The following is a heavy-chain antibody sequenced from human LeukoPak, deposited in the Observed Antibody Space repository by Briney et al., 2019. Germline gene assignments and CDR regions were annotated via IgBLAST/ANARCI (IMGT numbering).Heavy chain of an antibody. D-gene: IGHD6-13*01. CDR1: GFTVSSNY. Sequence: GGSLRLSCAASGFTVSSNYMSWVRQAPGKGLEWVPVIYSGGSTYYADSVKGRFTISRDNSKNTLYLQMNSLRAEDTAVYYCARAPSDRIAAAGDDAFDIRGQGTMVTVSS. J-gene: IGHJ3*02. CDR3: ARAPSDRIAAAGDDAFDI. V-gene: IGHV3-53*01. CDR2: IYSGGST.